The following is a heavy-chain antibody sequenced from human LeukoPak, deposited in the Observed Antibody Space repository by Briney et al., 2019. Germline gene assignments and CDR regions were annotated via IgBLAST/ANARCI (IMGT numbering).Heavy chain of an antibody. CDR3: ARGEYSSGWYSY. CDR1: GGSFSGYY. V-gene: IGHV4-34*01. D-gene: IGHD6-19*01. CDR2: INHSGST. Sequence: SETLSLTCAVYGGSFSGYYWSWIRRHPGKGLEWIGEINHSGSTNYNPSLKSRVTISVDTSKNQFSLKLSSVTAADTAVYYCARGEYSSGWYSYWGQGTLVTVSS. J-gene: IGHJ4*02.